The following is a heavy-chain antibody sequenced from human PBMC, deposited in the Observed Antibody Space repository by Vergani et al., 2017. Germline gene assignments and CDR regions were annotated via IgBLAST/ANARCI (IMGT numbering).Heavy chain of an antibody. CDR2: IYYSGST. V-gene: IGHV4-59*08. Sequence: QVQLQESGPGLVKPSETLSLTCTVSGGSISSYYWSWIRQPPGKGLEWIGYIYYSGSTNYNPSLKSRVTISVDTSKNQFSLKLSSVTAADTAVYYCARGSRPRAEYFQHWGQGTLVTVSS. CDR3: ARGSRPRAEYFQH. CDR1: GGSISSYY. J-gene: IGHJ1*01.